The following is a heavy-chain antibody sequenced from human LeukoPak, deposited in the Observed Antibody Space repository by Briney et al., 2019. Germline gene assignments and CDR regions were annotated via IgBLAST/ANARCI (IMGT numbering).Heavy chain of an antibody. Sequence: SESLSLTCTVSGGSISSYYWSWIRQPPGKGLEWIGYIYYSGSTNYNPSLKSRVTISVDTSKNQFSLKLSSATAADTAVYYCASGTRPYYYYGMDVWGQGTTVTVSS. J-gene: IGHJ6*02. CDR3: ASGTRPYYYYGMDV. V-gene: IGHV4-59*01. CDR2: IYYSGST. D-gene: IGHD6-13*01. CDR1: GGSISSYY.